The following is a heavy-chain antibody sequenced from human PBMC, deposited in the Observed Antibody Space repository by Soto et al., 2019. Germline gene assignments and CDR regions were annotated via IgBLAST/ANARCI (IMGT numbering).Heavy chain of an antibody. D-gene: IGHD5-12*01. V-gene: IGHV5-51*01. CDR1: GYSFTSYW. J-gene: IGHJ6*02. CDR2: IYPGDSDT. CDR3: ARHGGVVATIPARYYYYGMDV. Sequence: GESLKISCKGSGYSFTSYWIGWVRQMPGKGLEWMGIIYPGDSDTRYSPSFQGQVTISADKSISTAYLQWSSLKASDTAMYYCARHGGVVATIPARYYYYGMDVWGQGTTVTVSS.